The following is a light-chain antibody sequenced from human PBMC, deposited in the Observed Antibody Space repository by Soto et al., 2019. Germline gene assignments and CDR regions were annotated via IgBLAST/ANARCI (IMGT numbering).Light chain of an antibody. Sequence: DVQMTQSPSSLSASVGDRVTITCRTSQSISRYLNWYQHKPGKAPKLLIYGASSLQTGVPSKFSGSGSGTDFPLTISRLQPEDCATYYCQQSYSIPLTFGGGTKVEIK. V-gene: IGKV1-39*01. CDR2: GAS. CDR1: QSISRY. CDR3: QQSYSIPLT. J-gene: IGKJ4*01.